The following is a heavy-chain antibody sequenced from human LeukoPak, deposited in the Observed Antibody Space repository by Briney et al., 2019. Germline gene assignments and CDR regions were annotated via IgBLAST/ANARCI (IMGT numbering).Heavy chain of an antibody. CDR3: ARIRSGSWYRGGDWFDL. D-gene: IGHD6-13*01. V-gene: IGHV3-53*01. CDR2: IYSDDKT. J-gene: IGHJ5*02. Sequence: GGSLRLSCAASGFTVSDNHMSWVRQTQGRGLEWVSVIYSDDKTYYADSVEGRFTLSRDKSKNTLFLQLNTLRAEDTATYYCARIRSGSWYRGGDWFDLWGQGTLVTVSS. CDR1: GFTVSDNH.